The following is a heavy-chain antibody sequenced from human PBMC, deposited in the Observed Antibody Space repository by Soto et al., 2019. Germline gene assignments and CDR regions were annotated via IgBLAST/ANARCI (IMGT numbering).Heavy chain of an antibody. D-gene: IGHD2-21*02. V-gene: IGHV4-39*01. CDR2: MYYSGSS. Sequence: SETLSLTCSVSGGSTSDKSYFWGWVRQSPGKGLEWIGSMYYSGSSYYNPSLKSRVAISVDTSRNQFSLKLRSVTAADTAVYFCARQRLLRLKPDFDIWGQGTLVTVSS. CDR1: GGSTSDKSYF. CDR3: ARQRLLRLKPDFDI. J-gene: IGHJ4*02.